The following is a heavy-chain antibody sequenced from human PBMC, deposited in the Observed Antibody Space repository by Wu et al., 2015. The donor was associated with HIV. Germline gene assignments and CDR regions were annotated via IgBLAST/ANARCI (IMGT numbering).Heavy chain of an antibody. CDR2: MNPDSANT. CDR3: ATLEGDGYNTK. Sequence: QVQLVQSGAEVKKPGASVKVSCKASGYTFTSYDINWVRQATGQGLEWMGWMNPDSANTGYAQKFQGRVTMTRDTSISTAYMELSRLKSDDTAVYYCATLEGDGYNTKWGQGTLVTVSS. CDR1: GYTFTSYD. V-gene: IGHV1-8*01. J-gene: IGHJ4*02. D-gene: IGHD5-24*01.